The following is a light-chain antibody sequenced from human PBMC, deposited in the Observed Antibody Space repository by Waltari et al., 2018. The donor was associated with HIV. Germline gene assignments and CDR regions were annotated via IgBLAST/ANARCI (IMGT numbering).Light chain of an antibody. Sequence: DIVMTQSPDSLAVSLGERATINCKSSQRVLYSSNNKHYLAWYQQKPGQPPKLLIYWESTRESGVPDRFSGSGSGTDFTLTISSLQAEDVAVYYCQQYYSTPHSFGQGTKLEIK. J-gene: IGKJ2*03. V-gene: IGKV4-1*01. CDR1: QRVLYSSNNKHY. CDR3: QQYYSTPHS. CDR2: WES.